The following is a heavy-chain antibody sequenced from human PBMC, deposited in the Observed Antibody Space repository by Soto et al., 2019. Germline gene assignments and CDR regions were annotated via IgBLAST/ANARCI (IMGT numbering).Heavy chain of an antibody. CDR3: ARGSTIFGVVNDY. CDR1: GGSISSGGYY. D-gene: IGHD3-3*01. CDR2: IYYSGST. J-gene: IGHJ4*02. Sequence: SETLSLTCTVSGGSISSGGYYWSWIRQHPGKGLEWIGYIYYSGSTYYNPSLKSRVTISVDTSKNQFSLKLSSVTAADTAVYYCARGSTIFGVVNDYWGQGTLVTVSS. V-gene: IGHV4-31*03.